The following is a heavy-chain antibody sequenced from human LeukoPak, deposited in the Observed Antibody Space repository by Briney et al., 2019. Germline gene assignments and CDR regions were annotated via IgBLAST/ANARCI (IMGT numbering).Heavy chain of an antibody. CDR2: ISSSSSYI. V-gene: IGHV3-21*01. Sequence: GGSLRLSCAASGFTFSSYSMNWVRQAPGKGLEWVSSISSSSSYIYYADSVKGRFTISRDNAKNSLYLQMNSLRAEDTAVYYCARGEITIFGVVITVFDYRGQGTLVTVSS. CDR3: ARGEITIFGVVITVFDY. CDR1: GFTFSSYS. D-gene: IGHD3-3*01. J-gene: IGHJ4*02.